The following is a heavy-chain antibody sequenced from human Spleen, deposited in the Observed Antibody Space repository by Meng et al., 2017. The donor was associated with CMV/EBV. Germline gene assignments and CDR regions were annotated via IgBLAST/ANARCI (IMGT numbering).Heavy chain of an antibody. CDR1: DFTVGSHY. CDR2: LRYDGINK. Sequence: GESLKISCAASDFTVGSHYMNWVRQAPGKGLEWVAFLRYDGINKYYADSVKGRFTISRDNSKNTLYLQMNSLRAEDTATYYCAKGGSSSSVRTYFDYWGQGTLVTVSS. D-gene: IGHD6-6*01. J-gene: IGHJ4*02. CDR3: AKGGSSSSVRTYFDY. V-gene: IGHV3-30*02.